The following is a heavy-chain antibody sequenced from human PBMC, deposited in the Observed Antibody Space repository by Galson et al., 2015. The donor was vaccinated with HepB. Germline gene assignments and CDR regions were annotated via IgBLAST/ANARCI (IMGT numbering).Heavy chain of an antibody. CDR2: IYHSGST. J-gene: IGHJ4*02. D-gene: IGHD6-13*01. V-gene: IGHV4-4*02. CDR1: GGSISSSNW. CDR3: ARDPGQQLAPLDY. Sequence: ETLSLTCAVSGGSISSSNWWSWVRQPPGKGLEWIGEIYHSGSTNYNPSLKSRVTISVDKSKNQFSLKLSSVTAADTAVYYCARDPGQQLAPLDYWGQGTLVTVSS.